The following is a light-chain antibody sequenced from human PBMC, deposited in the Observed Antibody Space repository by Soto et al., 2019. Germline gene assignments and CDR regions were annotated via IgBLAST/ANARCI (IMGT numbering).Light chain of an antibody. CDR2: DVS. CDR1: SSEFGDYDY. CDR3: SSYTISNTLYV. J-gene: IGLJ1*01. V-gene: IGLV2-14*01. Sequence: QSVLTQPASVSGSPGQSITISCTGNSSEFGDYDYVSWYQQHPGKAPKLMIYDVSNQPSGVSNRFSGSKSGNTASLTISGLQAEEEADYYCSSYTISNTLYVFGSGTKVTVL.